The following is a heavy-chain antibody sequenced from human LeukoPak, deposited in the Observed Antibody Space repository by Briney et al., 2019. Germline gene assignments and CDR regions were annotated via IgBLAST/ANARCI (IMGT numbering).Heavy chain of an antibody. D-gene: IGHD6-13*01. J-gene: IGHJ1*01. V-gene: IGHV3-11*01. CDR1: GFTFSDYY. CDR2: ISSSGSTI. CDR3: AKASAELVSTEYFQH. Sequence: GGSLRLSCAASGFTFSDYYMSWIRQAPGKGLEWVSYISSSGSTIYYADSVKGRFTISRDNAKNSLYLQMNSLRAEDTALYYCAKASAELVSTEYFQHWGQGTLVTVSS.